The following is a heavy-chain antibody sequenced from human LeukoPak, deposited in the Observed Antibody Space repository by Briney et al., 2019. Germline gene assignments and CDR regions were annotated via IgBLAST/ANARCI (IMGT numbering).Heavy chain of an antibody. CDR1: GYSFTSYW. J-gene: IGHJ4*02. CDR3: ATQGSYDTLDIDY. D-gene: IGHD2-2*03. Sequence: GESLKISCKGSGYSFTSYWIGWVRQMPGKGLEWMGIIYPGNSDTRYSPSFQGQVTISADKSISTAYLQWSSLKASDTAMYYCATQGSYDTLDIDYWGQGTLVTVSS. V-gene: IGHV5-51*01. CDR2: IYPGNSDT.